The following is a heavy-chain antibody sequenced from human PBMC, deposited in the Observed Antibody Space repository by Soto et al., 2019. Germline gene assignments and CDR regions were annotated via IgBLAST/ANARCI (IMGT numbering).Heavy chain of an antibody. V-gene: IGHV4-39*01. J-gene: IGHJ4*02. CDR3: ARRDTAMGPGSFY. Sequence: QLQLQESGPGLVKPSETLSLTCTVSGGSISSSSYYWGWIRQPPGKGLEWIGSIYYSGSTYYNPSLKSRVTISVDTSKNQCSLKLSSVTAADTAVYYCARRDTAMGPGSFYWGQGTLVTVSS. CDR1: GGSISSSSYY. D-gene: IGHD5-18*01. CDR2: IYYSGST.